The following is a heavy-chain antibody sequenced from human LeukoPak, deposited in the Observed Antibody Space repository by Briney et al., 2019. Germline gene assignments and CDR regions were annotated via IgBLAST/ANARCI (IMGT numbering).Heavy chain of an antibody. CDR3: AKARGLIGGAFDI. D-gene: IGHD3-22*01. V-gene: IGHV3-30*04. CDR2: ISYDGSNK. Sequence: TGGSLRLSCAASGFTFSSYAMHWVRQAPGKGLEWVAVISYDGSNKYYADSVKGRFTISRDNSKNSLYLQMNSLRTEDTALYYCAKARGLIGGAFDIWGQGTMVTVSS. J-gene: IGHJ3*02. CDR1: GFTFSSYA.